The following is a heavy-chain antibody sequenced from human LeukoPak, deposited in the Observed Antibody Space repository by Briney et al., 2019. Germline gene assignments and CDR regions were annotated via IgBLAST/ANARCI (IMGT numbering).Heavy chain of an antibody. CDR1: GFTFSTYD. J-gene: IGHJ6*04. Sequence: GGSLRLSCAASGFTFSTYDMHWVRQATGKGLEWVSAIGFAGDTYYSGSVKGRFTISRDNAKNSLYLQMNSLRAEDTAVYYCAELGITMIGGVWGKGTTVTISS. CDR2: IGFAGDT. CDR3: AELGITMIGGV. D-gene: IGHD3-10*02. V-gene: IGHV3-13*01.